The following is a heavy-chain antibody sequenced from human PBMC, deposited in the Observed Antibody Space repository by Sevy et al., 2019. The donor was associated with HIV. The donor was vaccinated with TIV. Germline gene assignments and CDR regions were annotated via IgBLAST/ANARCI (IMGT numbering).Heavy chain of an antibody. J-gene: IGHJ6*02. Sequence: GGSLRLSCAASEFTFSRYLMHWVRQAPGKGLVWVAQIKHDGSSTTYADSVKGRFTISRDNAKNTVYLQMNSLRADDTAVYYCVGEGVDFWSGPVDFYYGMDVWGQGATVTVSS. CDR1: EFTFSRYL. D-gene: IGHD3-3*01. CDR3: VGEGVDFWSGPVDFYYGMDV. CDR2: IKHDGSST. V-gene: IGHV3-74*01.